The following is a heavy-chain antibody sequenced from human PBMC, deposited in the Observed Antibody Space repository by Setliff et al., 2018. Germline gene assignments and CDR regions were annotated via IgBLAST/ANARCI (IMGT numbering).Heavy chain of an antibody. CDR1: GYNFITTG. J-gene: IGHJ4*02. V-gene: IGHV1-18*01. Sequence: ASVKVSCKTSGYNFITTGISWVRQAPGQGPEWMGCISPYNGNTNYAQKFQDRVTMTTDTSTATVYMELKNLRSDDTAVYYCARSSGPRVVLAADFDYWGQGTRVTV. CDR2: ISPYNGNT. CDR3: ARSSGPRVVLAADFDY. D-gene: IGHD5-12*01.